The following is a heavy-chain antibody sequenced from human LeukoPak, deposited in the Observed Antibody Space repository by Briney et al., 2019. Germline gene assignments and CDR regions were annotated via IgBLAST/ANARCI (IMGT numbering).Heavy chain of an antibody. Sequence: GGPLRLSCGASGFTFSSYAMNWVRQAPGKRLEWVSGISGSGGSTYYADSVKGRFTISRDNSKNTLYLQMNSLRTEDTAVYYCAKGKDCSNYAAAFDYRGQGTLVTISS. CDR1: GFTFSSYA. CDR3: AKGKDCSNYAAAFDY. J-gene: IGHJ4*02. V-gene: IGHV3-23*01. D-gene: IGHD4-11*01. CDR2: ISGSGGST.